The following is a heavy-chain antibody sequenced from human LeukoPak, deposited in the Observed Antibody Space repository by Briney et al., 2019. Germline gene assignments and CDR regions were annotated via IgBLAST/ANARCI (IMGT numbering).Heavy chain of an antibody. CDR2: ISYDGSNK. J-gene: IGHJ4*02. V-gene: IGHV3-30*18. Sequence: GGSLRLSCVASGFSFSDSVIHWVRQAPGKGLEWVAVISYDGSNKYYADSVKGRFTISRDNSKNTLYLQMNSLRAEDTAVYYCAKLSTAMADFDYWGQGTLVTVSS. CDR3: AKLSTAMADFDY. CDR1: GFSFSDSV. D-gene: IGHD5-18*01.